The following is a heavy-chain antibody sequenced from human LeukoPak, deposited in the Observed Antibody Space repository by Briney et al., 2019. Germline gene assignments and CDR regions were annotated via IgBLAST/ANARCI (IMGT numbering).Heavy chain of an antibody. CDR3: ARALYNDYDYDFDY. D-gene: IGHD5-12*01. CDR1: GGSITSGTYY. V-gene: IGHV4-61*02. Sequence: SETLSLTCTVSGGSITSGTYYWTWIRQPAGKGLEWIGRIYASGSTNYNPSLKSRVTMSVDTSKNQFSLKLSSATAADTAVYYCARALYNDYDYDFDYWGQGTLVTVSS. J-gene: IGHJ4*02. CDR2: IYASGST.